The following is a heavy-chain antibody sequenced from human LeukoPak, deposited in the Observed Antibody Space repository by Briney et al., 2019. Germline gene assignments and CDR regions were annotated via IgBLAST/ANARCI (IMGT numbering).Heavy chain of an antibody. CDR3: AREGRIAVTGEVGYYFDY. D-gene: IGHD6-19*01. V-gene: IGHV4-39*02. Sequence: SETLSLTCTVSGGSISSSSYYWGWIRQPPGKGLEWIGSIYYSGSTYYNPSLKSRVTISVDTSKNQFSLKLSSVTAADTAVYYCAREGRIAVTGEVGYYFDYWGQGTLVTVSS. CDR1: GGSISSSSYY. CDR2: IYYSGST. J-gene: IGHJ4*02.